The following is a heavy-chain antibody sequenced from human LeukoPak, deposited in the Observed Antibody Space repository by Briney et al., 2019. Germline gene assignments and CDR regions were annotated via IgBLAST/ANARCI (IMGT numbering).Heavy chain of an antibody. V-gene: IGHV3-48*01. CDR1: GFTFGDYS. D-gene: IGHD4-17*01. CDR3: ARDRDYAFDY. J-gene: IGHJ4*02. Sequence: GGSLRLSCAASGFTFGDYSMNWVRQAPGKGLEWVSYISGSSTMIYYADSVKGRFTISRDNAKNSVFLQMSSLRVEDTAVYYCARDRDYAFDYWGQGTLVTVSS. CDR2: ISGSSTMI.